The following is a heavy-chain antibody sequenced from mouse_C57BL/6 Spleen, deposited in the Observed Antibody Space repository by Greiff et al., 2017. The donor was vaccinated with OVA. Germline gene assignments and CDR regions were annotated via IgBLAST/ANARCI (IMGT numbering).Heavy chain of an antibody. CDR2: IYPGSGNT. D-gene: IGHD1-1*01. Sequence: VKLMESGAELVRPGASVKLSCKASGYTFTDYYINWVKQRPGQGLEWIARIYPGSGNTYYNEKFKGKATLTAEKSSSTAYMQLSSLTSEDSAVYFCARELYGDNWYFDVWGTGTTVTVSS. CDR1: GYTFTDYY. V-gene: IGHV1-76*01. J-gene: IGHJ1*03. CDR3: ARELYGDNWYFDV.